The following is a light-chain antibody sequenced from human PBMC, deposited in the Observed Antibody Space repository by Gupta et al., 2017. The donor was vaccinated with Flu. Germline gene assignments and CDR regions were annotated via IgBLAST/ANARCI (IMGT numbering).Light chain of an antibody. V-gene: IGKV3-11*01. Sequence: EIELTQSPATLSLSPGERATLSCRASQSVSTYLAWYQKKPGQAPRLLIYDASNRATGIPARFSGSGSGTNFTLTISSREPEDFAVYYCQKRSNWPPYTFGQGTRLEI. CDR2: DAS. CDR1: QSVSTY. CDR3: QKRSNWPPYT. J-gene: IGKJ2*01.